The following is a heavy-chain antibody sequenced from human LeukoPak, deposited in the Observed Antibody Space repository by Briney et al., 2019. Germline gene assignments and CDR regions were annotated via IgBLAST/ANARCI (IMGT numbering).Heavy chain of an antibody. CDR1: GYSFTSYW. Sequence: GESLKISCKGSGYSFTSYWIGWVRQMPGKGLEWMGIIYPGDSDTRYSPSFQGQVTISADKSISTAYLQWSSLKASDTAMYYCARLLLFDSSGYYNWFDPWGQGTLGTVSS. J-gene: IGHJ5*02. CDR3: ARLLLFDSSGYYNWFDP. D-gene: IGHD3-22*01. V-gene: IGHV5-51*01. CDR2: IYPGDSDT.